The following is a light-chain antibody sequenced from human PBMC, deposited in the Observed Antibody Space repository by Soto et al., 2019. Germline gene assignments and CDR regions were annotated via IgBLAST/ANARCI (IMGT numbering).Light chain of an antibody. V-gene: IGLV2-14*03. CDR1: SSDIGAYNY. CDR2: DVN. J-gene: IGLJ1*01. CDR3: TSYTGSNTLEV. Sequence: QSALTQPASVSGSPGQSITISCTGNSSDIGAYNYVSWYRQHPGKAPQLLIYDVNNRPSGVSHRFSGSKSGNTASLTISGLQSEDEADYFCTSYTGSNTLEVFGPGTKLTVL.